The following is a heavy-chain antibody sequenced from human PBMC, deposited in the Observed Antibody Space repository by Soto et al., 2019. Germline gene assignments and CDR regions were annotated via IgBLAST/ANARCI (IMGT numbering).Heavy chain of an antibody. V-gene: IGHV3-48*02. CDR2: ISSSSSTI. J-gene: IGHJ5*02. CDR3: AREPRYYYDSSGYLNWFDP. Sequence: PGGSLRLSCAASGFTFSSYSMNWVRQAPGKGLDWVSYISSSSSTIYYADSVKGRFTISRDNAKNSLYLQMNSLRDEDTAVYYCAREPRYYYDSSGYLNWFDPWGQGTLVTVSS. D-gene: IGHD3-22*01. CDR1: GFTFSSYS.